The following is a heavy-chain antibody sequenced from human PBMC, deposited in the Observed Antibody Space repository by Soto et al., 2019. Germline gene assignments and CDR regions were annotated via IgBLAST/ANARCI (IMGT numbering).Heavy chain of an antibody. Sequence: GGSLRLSCAASGFTFRTYALSWVRQAPGKGLEWVSAISGSGGSTYYADSVKGRFTISRDNSKNTLYLQMNSLRAEDTAVYYCAKSAGISSGWYRHFGYWGQGT. J-gene: IGHJ4*02. V-gene: IGHV3-23*01. CDR2: ISGSGGST. CDR1: GFTFRTYA. CDR3: AKSAGISSGWYRHFGY. D-gene: IGHD6-19*01.